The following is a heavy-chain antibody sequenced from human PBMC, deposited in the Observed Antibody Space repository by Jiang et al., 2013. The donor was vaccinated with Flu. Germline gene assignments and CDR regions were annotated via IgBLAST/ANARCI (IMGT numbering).Heavy chain of an antibody. Sequence: VEVRGRAWSGLGGPVRLSCTASGFTYSRYWMSWVRHAPGKGLEWVANIDQDGSKKYYVDSVKGRFTISRDNAQNSVYLQMNSLRAEDTAVYYCARDPYCGDDCYTLDYWGLGTLVTVSS. J-gene: IGHJ4*02. D-gene: IGHD2-21*01. CDR1: GFTYSRYW. CDR3: ARDPYCGDDCYTLDY. CDR2: IDQDGSKK. V-gene: IGHV3-7*01.